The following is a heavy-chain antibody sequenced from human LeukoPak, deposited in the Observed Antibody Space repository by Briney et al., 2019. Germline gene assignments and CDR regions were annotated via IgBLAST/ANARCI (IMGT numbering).Heavy chain of an antibody. D-gene: IGHD1-26*01. J-gene: IGHJ4*02. V-gene: IGHV1-2*02. CDR2: INPNSGGT. Sequence: ASVKVSCKASGYTFTGYYMHWVRQAPGQGLEWMGWINPNSGGTNYAQKFQGRVTMTRDTSISTAYMELSRLRSDDTAVYYCARDPSPLVGAPPDYWGRGTLVTVSS. CDR1: GYTFTGYY. CDR3: ARDPSPLVGAPPDY.